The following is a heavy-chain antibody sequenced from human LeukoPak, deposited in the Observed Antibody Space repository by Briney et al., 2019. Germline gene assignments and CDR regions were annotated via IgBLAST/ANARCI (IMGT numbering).Heavy chain of an antibody. V-gene: IGHV1-18*01. D-gene: IGHD3-22*01. CDR2: ISAYNGNT. Sequence: ASVKVSCKASGYTFTSYGISWVRQAPGQGLEWMGWISAYNGNTNYAQKLQGRVIMTTDTSTSTAYMELRSLRSDDTAVYYCATAGAYDSSGYYPFYYGMDVWGQGTTVTVSS. CDR3: ATAGAYDSSGYYPFYYGMDV. CDR1: GYTFTSYG. J-gene: IGHJ6*02.